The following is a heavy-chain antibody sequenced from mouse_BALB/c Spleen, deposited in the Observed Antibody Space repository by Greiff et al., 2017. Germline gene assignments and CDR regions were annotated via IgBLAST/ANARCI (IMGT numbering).Heavy chain of an antibody. J-gene: IGHJ2*01. CDR1: GFNIKDTY. CDR2: IDPANGNT. CDR3: TKRDYDGYFDY. D-gene: IGHD2-4*01. V-gene: IGHV14-3*02. Sequence: VQLKQSGAELVKPGASVKLSCTASGFNIKDTYMHWVKQRPEQGLEWIGRIDPANGNTKYDPKFQGKATITADTSSNTAYLQLSSLTSEDTAVYYCTKRDYDGYFDYWGQGTTLTVSS.